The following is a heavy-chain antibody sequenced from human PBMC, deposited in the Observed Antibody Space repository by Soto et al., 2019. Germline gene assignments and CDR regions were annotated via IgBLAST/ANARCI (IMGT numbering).Heavy chain of an antibody. CDR1: GGSVSSGSYY. Sequence: QVQLQESGPGLVTPSETLSLTCTVSGGSVSSGSYYWSWIRQPPGKGLEWIGYIYYSGSTNYNPSLKSRVTISVDTSKNQFSRKLSSVTAADTAVYYCARGPYGGNSAGWFDPWGQGTLVTVSS. CDR3: ARGPYGGNSAGWFDP. CDR2: IYYSGST. J-gene: IGHJ5*02. V-gene: IGHV4-61*01. D-gene: IGHD4-17*01.